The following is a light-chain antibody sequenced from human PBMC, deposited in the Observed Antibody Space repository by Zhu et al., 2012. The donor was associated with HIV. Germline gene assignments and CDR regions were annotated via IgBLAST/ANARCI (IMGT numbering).Light chain of an antibody. CDR1: RSVRSF. CDR3: QLYGTSPPLT. Sequence: IVLTQSPATLSLSPGERATVSCRASRSVRSFLAWYQQKPGQAPRLLIYGASNRAADIPYRFSGSGSGTDFTLTISRLEPEDFVVYYCQLYGTSPPLTFGGGTKVEMK. J-gene: IGKJ4*01. V-gene: IGKV3-20*01. CDR2: GAS.